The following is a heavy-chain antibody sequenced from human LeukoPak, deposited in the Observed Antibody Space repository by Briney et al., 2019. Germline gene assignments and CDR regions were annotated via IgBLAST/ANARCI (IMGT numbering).Heavy chain of an antibody. CDR3: ARESYYYTSGSYHPDYYFDY. Sequence: PSETLSLTCIVSGGSIRSYYWNWIRQPPGKGQEWMAYIDYSGSTDYNPSLKSRVTISVDTSKNQFSLRLSSVTAADTAVYYCARESYYYTSGSYHPDYYFDYWGQGTLVTVSS. D-gene: IGHD3-10*01. CDR1: GGSIRSYY. CDR2: IDYSGST. V-gene: IGHV4-59*01. J-gene: IGHJ4*02.